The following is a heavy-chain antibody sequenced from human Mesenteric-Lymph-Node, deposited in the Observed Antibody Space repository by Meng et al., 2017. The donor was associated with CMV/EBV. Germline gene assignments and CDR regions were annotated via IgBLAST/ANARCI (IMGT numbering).Heavy chain of an antibody. D-gene: IGHD2-2*01. Sequence: GSLRLSCTVSGYSISSGYYWGWIRQPPGKGLEWIGSIYHSGSTYYKTSLKSRVTISIDTSKNQFSLGLNPVTAADTAVYYCARTSSSAYGMDVWGQGTTVTVSS. CDR1: GYSISSGYY. CDR3: ARTSSSAYGMDV. V-gene: IGHV4-38-2*02. CDR2: IYHSGST. J-gene: IGHJ6*02.